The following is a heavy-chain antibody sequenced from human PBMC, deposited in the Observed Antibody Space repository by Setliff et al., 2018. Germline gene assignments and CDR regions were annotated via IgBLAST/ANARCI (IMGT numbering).Heavy chain of an antibody. CDR1: GGSISSYY. CDR2: MYISGVT. Sequence: SETLSLTCTVSGGSISSYYWSWMRQPPGKGLEWIGYMYISGVTNSNPSLKSRVTISLDTSKNHFSLKLDSVTAADTALYYCARSPSSGAYWNPRPFYSDYWTRGTLVTVSS. J-gene: IGHJ4*02. D-gene: IGHD1-26*01. V-gene: IGHV4-4*08. CDR3: ARSPSSGAYWNPRPFYSDY.